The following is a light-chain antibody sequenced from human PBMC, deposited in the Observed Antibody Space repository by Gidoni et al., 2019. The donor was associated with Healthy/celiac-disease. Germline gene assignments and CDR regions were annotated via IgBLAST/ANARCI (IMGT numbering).Light chain of an antibody. Sequence: EIVLTQSPGTLSLSPGERATLSCRASQRVSSSYLAWYQQKPGQAPRLLIYGASSRATGIPDVFRGSGSGTVFTLTISRLEPEDFAVYYFQQYGSSPRTFGQGTKVEIQ. J-gene: IGKJ1*01. CDR2: GAS. CDR1: QRVSSSY. CDR3: QQYGSSPRT. V-gene: IGKV3-20*01.